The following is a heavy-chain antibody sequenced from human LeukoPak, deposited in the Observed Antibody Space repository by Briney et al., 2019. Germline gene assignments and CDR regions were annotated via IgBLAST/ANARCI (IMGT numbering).Heavy chain of an antibody. D-gene: IGHD3-22*01. J-gene: IGHJ4*02. V-gene: IGHV3-23*01. Sequence: GGSLRLSCAASGFTFSSYAMSWVRQAPGMGLECVSAISGSGVNTYYADSVKGRFTISRDNSKNTLYLQMNSLRAEDTAVYYCARERGSGYYYDHFDYWGQGTLVTVSS. CDR2: ISGSGVNT. CDR3: ARERGSGYYYDHFDY. CDR1: GFTFSSYA.